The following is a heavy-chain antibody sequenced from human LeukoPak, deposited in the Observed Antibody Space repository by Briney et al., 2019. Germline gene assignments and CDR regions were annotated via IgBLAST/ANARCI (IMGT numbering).Heavy chain of an antibody. V-gene: IGHV3-30*02. CDR1: GFIVSKNY. CDR2: IRYDGSNK. CDR3: ARGRVTMVRGEEYYYYGMDV. D-gene: IGHD3-10*01. Sequence: GGSLRLSCAASGFIVSKNYMNWVRQAPGKGLEWVAFIRYDGSNKYHADSVKGRFTISRDNSKNTVNLRMNSLTTKDTAVYYCARGRVTMVRGEEYYYYGMDVWGQGTTVTVSS. J-gene: IGHJ6*02.